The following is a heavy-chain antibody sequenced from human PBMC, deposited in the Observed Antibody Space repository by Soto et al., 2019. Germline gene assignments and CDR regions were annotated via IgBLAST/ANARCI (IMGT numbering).Heavy chain of an antibody. CDR1: VFPFSNYE. D-gene: IGHD6-13*01. CDR3: ARRGYGSRWPNVYMDV. J-gene: IGHJ6*03. Sequence: PGGSLRLSCAASVFPFSNYEMHWVRQAPGKGLEYVSGISNNGAHTDYAKSVKGRFTISRDNSENTLYLQMGSLRAEDMALYYCARRGYGSRWPNVYMDVWGKGTTVTVSS. V-gene: IGHV3-64*01. CDR2: ISNNGAHT.